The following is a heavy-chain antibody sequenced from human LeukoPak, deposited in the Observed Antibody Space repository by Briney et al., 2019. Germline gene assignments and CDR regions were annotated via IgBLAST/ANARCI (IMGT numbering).Heavy chain of an antibody. CDR3: ARGEDYYDSSGYYSDY. D-gene: IGHD3-22*01. V-gene: IGHV1-18*01. CDR2: ISAYNGNT. CDR1: GYTFTSYG. Sequence: GASVKVSCKASGYTFTSYGISWLRQAPGQGLEWMGWISAYNGNTNYAQKLQGRVTMATDTSTSTAYMELRSLRSDDTAVYYCARGEDYYDSSGYYSDYWGQGTLVTVSS. J-gene: IGHJ4*02.